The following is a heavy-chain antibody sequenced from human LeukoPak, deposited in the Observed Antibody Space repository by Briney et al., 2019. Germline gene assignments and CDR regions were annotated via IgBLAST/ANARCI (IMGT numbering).Heavy chain of an antibody. J-gene: IGHJ6*02. Sequence: SVKVSCKASGGTFSSYAISWVRQAPGQGLEWMGGIVPIFGTANYAQKFQGRVTITADESTSTAYMELSSLRSEDTAVYYCARDMSYYDFWSGSPTYYYYGMDVWGQGTTVTVSS. CDR3: ARDMSYYDFWSGSPTYYYYGMDV. CDR2: IVPIFGTA. CDR1: GGTFSSYA. D-gene: IGHD3-3*01. V-gene: IGHV1-69*13.